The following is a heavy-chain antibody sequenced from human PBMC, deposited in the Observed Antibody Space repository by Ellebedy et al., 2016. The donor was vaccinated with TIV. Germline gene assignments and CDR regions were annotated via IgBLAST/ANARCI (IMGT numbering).Heavy chain of an antibody. CDR1: GYSFTTNW. CDR3: ARLGGNSRWGAFDI. J-gene: IGHJ3*02. CDR2: IYPGDSDT. Sequence: GESLKISCKASGYSFTTNWIGWVRQMPGKGLEWMGIIYPGDSDTRYSPSFQGQVTIAADKSITTAYLQWSSLKASDTAMYYCARLGGNSRWGAFDIWGQGTMVTVSS. V-gene: IGHV5-51*01. D-gene: IGHD4-23*01.